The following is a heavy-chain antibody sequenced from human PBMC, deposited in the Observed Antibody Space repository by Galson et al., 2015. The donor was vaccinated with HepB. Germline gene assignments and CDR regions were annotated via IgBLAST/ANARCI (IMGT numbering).Heavy chain of an antibody. V-gene: IGHV3-74*01. D-gene: IGHD6-13*01. CDR2: INSDGSST. Sequence: SLRLSCAASGFTFSSYWMHWVRQAPGKGLVWVSRINSDGSSTSYADSVKGRFTISRDNAKNTLYPQMNSLRAEDTAVYYCARVPWGGSSWYSEEYFQHWGQGTLVTVSS. CDR1: GFTFSSYW. J-gene: IGHJ1*01. CDR3: ARVPWGGSSWYSEEYFQH.